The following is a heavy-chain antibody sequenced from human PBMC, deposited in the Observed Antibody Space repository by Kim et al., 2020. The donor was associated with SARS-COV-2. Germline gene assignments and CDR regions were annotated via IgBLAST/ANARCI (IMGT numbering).Heavy chain of an antibody. Sequence: GGSLRLSCAASGFTFSSYSMNWVRQAPGKGLEWVSSISSSSSYIYYADSVKGRFTISRDNAKNSLYLQMNSLRAEDTAVYYCASLSGTTVTTYAYYGMDVWGQGTTVTVSS. CDR3: ASLSGTTVTTYAYYGMDV. D-gene: IGHD4-17*01. CDR2: ISSSSSYI. J-gene: IGHJ6*02. V-gene: IGHV3-21*01. CDR1: GFTFSSYS.